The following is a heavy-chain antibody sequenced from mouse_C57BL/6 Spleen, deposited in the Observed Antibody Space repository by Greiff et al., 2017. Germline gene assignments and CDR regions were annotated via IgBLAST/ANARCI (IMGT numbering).Heavy chain of an antibody. CDR1: GYTFTDYE. Sequence: QVQLQQSGAELVRPGASVTLSCKASGYTFTDYEMHWVKQTPVHGLEWIGAIDPETGGTAYNQKFKGKAILTADKSSSTAYMELRSLTSEDSAVYYCAGPYCYGSRYWDFDVWGTGTTVTVAS. J-gene: IGHJ1*03. CDR3: AGPYCYGSRYWDFDV. V-gene: IGHV1-15*01. CDR2: IDPETGGT. D-gene: IGHD1-1*01.